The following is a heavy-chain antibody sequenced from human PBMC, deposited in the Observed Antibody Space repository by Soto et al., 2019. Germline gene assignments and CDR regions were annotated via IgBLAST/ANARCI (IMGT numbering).Heavy chain of an antibody. J-gene: IGHJ6*02. CDR1: GFTFSSYG. CDR2: IWYDGSNK. D-gene: IGHD2-2*01. V-gene: IGHV3-33*01. CDR3: ARDGGPGGYCISTSCYHGIPTYYYYGMDV. Sequence: GGSLRLSCAASGFTFSSYGMHWVRQAPGKGLEWVAVIWYDGSNKYYADSVKGRFTISRDNSKNTLYLQMNSLRAEDTAVYYCARDGGPGGYCISTSCYHGIPTYYYYGMDVWGQGTTVTVSS.